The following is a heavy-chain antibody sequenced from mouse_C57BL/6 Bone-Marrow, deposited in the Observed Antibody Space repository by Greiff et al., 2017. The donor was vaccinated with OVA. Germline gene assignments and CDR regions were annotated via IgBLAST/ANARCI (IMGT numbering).Heavy chain of an antibody. D-gene: IGHD1-1*01. V-gene: IGHV1-64*01. CDR3: ANLLIYYYGSSFVDY. Sequence: QVQLQQPGAELVKPGASVKLSCKASGYTFTSYWMHWVKQRPGPGLEWIGMIHPNSGSTNYNEKFKSKATLTVDKSSSTAYMQLSSLTSEDSAVYYCANLLIYYYGSSFVDYWGQGTTLTVSS. CDR1: GYTFTSYW. CDR2: IHPNSGST. J-gene: IGHJ2*01.